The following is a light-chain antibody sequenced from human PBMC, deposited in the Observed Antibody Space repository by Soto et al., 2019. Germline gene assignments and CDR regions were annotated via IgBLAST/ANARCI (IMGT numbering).Light chain of an antibody. J-gene: IGKJ1*01. Sequence: ETVLTQSPGTLSLSPGERATLSCRASQTVSNSYVSWYQHRPGQTPRVLIYAASSRTPGIPNRFSGSGSGTDFTLTISRLEPEDFAVYYCQQYGNSPQTFGQGTKVDIK. CDR2: AAS. CDR3: QQYGNSPQT. V-gene: IGKV3-20*01. CDR1: QTVSNSY.